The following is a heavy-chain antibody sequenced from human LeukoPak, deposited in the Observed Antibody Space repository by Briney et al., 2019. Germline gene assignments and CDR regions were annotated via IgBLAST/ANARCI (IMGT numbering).Heavy chain of an antibody. D-gene: IGHD6-19*01. CDR1: GFTVSSNY. CDR3: ARGFIAVAGTADY. CDR2: IYSGGST. J-gene: IGHJ4*02. Sequence: GGSLRLSCAASGFTVSSNYMSWVRQAPGKGLEWVSVIYSGGSTYYADSVKGRFTISRDNSKNPLYLQMNSLRAEDTAAYYCARGFIAVAGTADYWGQGTLVTVSS. V-gene: IGHV3-53*01.